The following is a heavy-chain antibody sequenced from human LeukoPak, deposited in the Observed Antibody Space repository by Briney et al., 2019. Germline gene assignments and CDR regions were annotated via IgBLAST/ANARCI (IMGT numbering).Heavy chain of an antibody. CDR1: GDTLRELS. CDR2: FEPEDGET. V-gene: IGHV1-24*01. D-gene: IGHD1-26*01. CDR3: ARIVGSTGGES. Sequence: GASVKVSCKVSGDTLRELSIHWMRQAPQKGLEWMGGFEPEDGETIYAQKFQGRVTMSEDISTGTAYMELSSLKSEDTAVYYCARIVGSTGGESWGQGTMVTVSS. J-gene: IGHJ3*01.